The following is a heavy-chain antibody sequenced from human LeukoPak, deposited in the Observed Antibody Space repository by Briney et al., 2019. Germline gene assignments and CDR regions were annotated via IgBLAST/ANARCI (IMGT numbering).Heavy chain of an antibody. Sequence: GGSLRLSCAASGFTFDDYGMSWVRQAPGKGLEWVGRIKSKTDGGTTDYAAPVKGRFTISRDDSKNTLYLQMNSLKTEDTAVYYRTTGPPFDYWGQGTLVTVSS. CDR2: IKSKTDGGTT. CDR1: GFTFDDYG. J-gene: IGHJ4*02. V-gene: IGHV3-15*01. CDR3: TTGPPFDY.